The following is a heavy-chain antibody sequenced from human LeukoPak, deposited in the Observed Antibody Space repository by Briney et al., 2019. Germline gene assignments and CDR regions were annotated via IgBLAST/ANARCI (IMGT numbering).Heavy chain of an antibody. CDR1: GGSISSYY. V-gene: IGHV4-59*12. CDR2: IYHSGST. D-gene: IGHD3-3*01. CDR3: ARTPTAEWLLYPNWFDP. Sequence: SETLSLICTVSGGSISSYYWSWIRQPPGKGLEWIGYIYHSGSTYYNPSLRSRVTISLDRSKDQFSLKLSSVTAADTAVYYCARTPTAEWLLYPNWFDPWGQGTLVTVSS. J-gene: IGHJ5*02.